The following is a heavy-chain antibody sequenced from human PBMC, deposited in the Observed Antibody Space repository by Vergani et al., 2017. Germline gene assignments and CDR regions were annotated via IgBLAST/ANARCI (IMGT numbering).Heavy chain of an antibody. CDR3: ARARPGGVIVMALDY. J-gene: IGHJ4*02. CDR2: IWYDGSKE. Sequence: QVQLEESGGGVVQPGRSLRLSCAGSGFTLSSHAMHWVRQAPGKGLEWVAFIWYDGSKEYYADSVKGRFTISRDNSKNTLYLQMNSLRAEDTAVYYCARARPGGVIVMALDYWGQGTLVTVSS. D-gene: IGHD3-16*02. V-gene: IGHV3-33*01. CDR1: GFTLSSHA.